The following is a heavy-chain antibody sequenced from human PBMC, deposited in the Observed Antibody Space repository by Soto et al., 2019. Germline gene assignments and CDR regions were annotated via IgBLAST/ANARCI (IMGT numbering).Heavy chain of an antibody. Sequence: EVQLVESGGDLVQPGGSLRLSCAASGFSLSDLFIDWVRQAPGKGLEWVGRTKDKAYSYTTEYAASMKGRFTISRDESRTSLYLQMSSLKSEDTAVYSCASMRGVFGYWGQGTVVTVSS. CDR1: GFSLSDLF. CDR2: TKDKAYSYTT. J-gene: IGHJ4*02. D-gene: IGHD3-16*02. CDR3: ASMRGVFGY. V-gene: IGHV3-72*01.